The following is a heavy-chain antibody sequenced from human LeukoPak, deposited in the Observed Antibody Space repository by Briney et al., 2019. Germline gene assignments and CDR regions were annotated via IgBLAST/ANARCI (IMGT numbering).Heavy chain of an antibody. J-gene: IGHJ4*02. CDR2: TRNKANSYTT. CDR1: GFTFSDHY. CDR3: ARAVSGIYTRFFAAAGSFDY. Sequence: GGSLRLSCAASGFTFSDHYMDWVRQAPGKGLEWVGRTRNKANSYTTEYAASVKGRFTTSRDDSKNSLYLQMNSLKTEDTAVYFCARAVSGIYTRFFAAAGSFDYWGQGTLVTVSS. D-gene: IGHD6-13*01. V-gene: IGHV3-72*01.